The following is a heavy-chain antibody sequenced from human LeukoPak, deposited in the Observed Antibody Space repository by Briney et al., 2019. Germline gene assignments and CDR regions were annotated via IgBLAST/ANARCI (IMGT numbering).Heavy chain of an antibody. Sequence: GGSLRLSCAASGFTFSSYTMTWVRQAPGKGLEWVAVISYDGSNKYYADSVKGRFTISRDNSKNTLYLQMNSLRAEDTAVYYCAKDSPSSGYYFLQTNPDAFDIWGQGTMVTVSS. D-gene: IGHD3-22*01. V-gene: IGHV3-30*18. CDR1: GFTFSSYT. CDR3: AKDSPSSGYYFLQTNPDAFDI. J-gene: IGHJ3*02. CDR2: ISYDGSNK.